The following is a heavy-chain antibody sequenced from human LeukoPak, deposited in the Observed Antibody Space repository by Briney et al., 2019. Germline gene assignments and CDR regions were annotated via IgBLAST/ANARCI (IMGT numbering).Heavy chain of an antibody. D-gene: IGHD3-22*01. CDR2: IYYSGST. Sequence: SETLSLTCTVSGGSISSSSYYWGWIRQPPGKGLEWIGSIYYSGSTYYNPSLKSRFTISVDTSKNQFSLKLSSVTAADTAVYYCARHIDYYDSSGYYFWGQGTLVTVSS. CDR3: ARHIDYYDSSGYYF. CDR1: GGSISSSSYY. V-gene: IGHV4-39*01. J-gene: IGHJ4*02.